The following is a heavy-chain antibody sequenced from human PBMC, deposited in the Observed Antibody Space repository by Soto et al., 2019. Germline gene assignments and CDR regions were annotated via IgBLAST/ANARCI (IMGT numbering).Heavy chain of an antibody. J-gene: IGHJ4*02. Sequence: EVQLLESGGGLVQPGGSLRLSCAASGITISTYPMTWVRQAPGKGRDWVSGISGSGDRTYYADSAKGRFTISKDISRNSLSLQLDSLGVEDTAVYFCVKDDGGYPSTAPHWGQGTLVTVSS. CDR2: ISGSGDRT. D-gene: IGHD3-22*01. CDR3: VKDDGGYPSTAPH. V-gene: IGHV3-23*01. CDR1: GITISTYP.